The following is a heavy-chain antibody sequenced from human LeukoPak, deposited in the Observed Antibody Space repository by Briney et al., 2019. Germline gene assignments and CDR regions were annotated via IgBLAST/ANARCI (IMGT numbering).Heavy chain of an antibody. D-gene: IGHD3-22*01. V-gene: IGHV7-4-1*02. CDR3: VRGIDTTGYFNY. J-gene: IGHJ4*02. CDR2: IDTNTGKP. CDR1: GYAFTTYC. Sequence: ASVKVSCKASGYAFTTYCINWVRQAPGQGLEWMGWIDTNTGKPAYAQGFTGRFAFSLDTSVSTAFLQINSLKAEDTALYYCVRGIDTTGYFNYWGQGTLVTVSS.